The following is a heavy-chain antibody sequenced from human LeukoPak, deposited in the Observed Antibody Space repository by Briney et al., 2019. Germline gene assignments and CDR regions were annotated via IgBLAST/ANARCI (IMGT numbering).Heavy chain of an antibody. CDR1: GYTFTSYD. J-gene: IGHJ6*03. CDR2: MNPNSGNT. V-gene: IGHV1-8*01. Sequence: GASVKVSCKASGYTFTSYDINWVRQATGQGLEWMGWMNPNSGNTGYAQKFQGRVTMTRNTSISTAYMELSSLRSEDTAVYYCARGPYVAAAGYYYYYYMDVWGKGTTVTISS. CDR3: ARGPYVAAAGYYYYYYMDV. D-gene: IGHD6-13*01.